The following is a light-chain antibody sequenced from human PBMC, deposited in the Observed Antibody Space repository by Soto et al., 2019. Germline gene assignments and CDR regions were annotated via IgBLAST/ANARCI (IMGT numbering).Light chain of an antibody. V-gene: IGKV1-33*01. CDR2: EAS. CDR1: QDISNH. Sequence: DIQMTQSPSSLSASVGDRVTITCQASQDISNHLNWYQQKPGKAPQVLIHEASNLETGVPSRFSGSGAGTDFTFTISSLQTEDFATYYCQHYDNLPRYTFGQGTELEIK. CDR3: QHYDNLPRYT. J-gene: IGKJ2*01.